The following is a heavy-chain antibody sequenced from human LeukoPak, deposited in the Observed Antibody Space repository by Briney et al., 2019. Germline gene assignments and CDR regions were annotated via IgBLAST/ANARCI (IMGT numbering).Heavy chain of an antibody. V-gene: IGHV3-11*01. CDR1: GFNFGDYY. Sequence: GGSLRLSCAASGFNFGDYYMSWIRQAPGKGLEWISYISTGGGTIKYADSVKGRFTISRDNANNYLYLQMDSLRGEDTAVYFCARDDIVSQHWGQGTLVTVSS. J-gene: IGHJ1*01. CDR2: ISTGGGTI. CDR3: ARDDIVSQH. D-gene: IGHD5-12*01.